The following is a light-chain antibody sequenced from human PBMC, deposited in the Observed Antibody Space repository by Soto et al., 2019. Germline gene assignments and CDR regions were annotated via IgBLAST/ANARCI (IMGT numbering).Light chain of an antibody. CDR3: QQYGGSPRT. CDR1: QTISSF. Sequence: EIVLPQSPGPLSLSPGEGSTLSCMASQTISSFLAWYQQKRGQAPRLLIHGASNRATGIPDRFSGSGSGTDFTLTTTRLEPEDFAVYYCQQYGGSPRTFGQGTKVDIK. J-gene: IGKJ1*01. V-gene: IGKV3-20*01. CDR2: GAS.